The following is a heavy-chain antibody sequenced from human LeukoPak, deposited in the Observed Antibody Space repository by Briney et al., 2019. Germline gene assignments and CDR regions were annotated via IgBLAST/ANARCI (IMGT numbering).Heavy chain of an antibody. CDR2: INPNSGDT. V-gene: IGHV1-2*02. CDR3: AKARRRSSASSDY. Sequence: AASVKVSCKASGYTFTGYYMHWVRQAPGQGLEWMGWINPNSGDTNYAQKFQGRVTMTRDTSISTAYVELTSLRSDDAAVYYCAKARRRSSASSDYWGQGTLVTVSS. J-gene: IGHJ4*02. CDR1: GYTFTGYY. D-gene: IGHD6-6*01.